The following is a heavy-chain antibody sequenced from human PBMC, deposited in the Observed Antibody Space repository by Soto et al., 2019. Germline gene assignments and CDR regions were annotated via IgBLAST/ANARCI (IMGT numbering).Heavy chain of an antibody. J-gene: IGHJ6*02. D-gene: IGHD4-17*01. V-gene: IGHV4-34*01. Sequence: SETLSLTCAVYGGSFSGHYLTWIRQPPGKGLEWIGEINHSGSTNYNPSLKSRVTISIDTSKNQFSLKLSSVTAADTAVYYCAKTTVTTSYYGMDVWGQGTTVTVSS. CDR3: AKTTVTTSYYGMDV. CDR2: INHSGST. CDR1: GGSFSGHY.